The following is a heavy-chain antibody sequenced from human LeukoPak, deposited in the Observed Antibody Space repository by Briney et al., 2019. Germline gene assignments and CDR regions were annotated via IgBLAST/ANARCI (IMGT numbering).Heavy chain of an antibody. D-gene: IGHD3-16*01. CDR2: IKQDGSEI. CDR3: VMRLHY. Sequence: PSETLSLTCAVYGGSLSGYYWSWIRQPPGKGLEWVATIKQDGSEIYYVDSVRGRFIISRDNTKNSLHLQMNSLRAEDTAVYFCVMRLHYWGQGTLVTVSS. J-gene: IGHJ4*02. CDR1: GGSLSGYY. V-gene: IGHV3-7*01.